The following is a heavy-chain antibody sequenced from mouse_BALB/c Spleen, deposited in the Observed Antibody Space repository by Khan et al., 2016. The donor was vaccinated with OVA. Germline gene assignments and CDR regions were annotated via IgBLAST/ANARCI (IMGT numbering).Heavy chain of an antibody. Sequence: QVQLKESGPGLVAPSQSLSITCTVSGFSLTSYGVVWVRQPPGKGLAWLGVIWAGGSTNYNSALMSRLSISKDNSKSQVFLKMTSLQTVDTAIYYVARDDGGGNDALDYWGQGTSVTVSS. D-gene: IGHD2-1*01. CDR3: ARDDGGGNDALDY. CDR2: IWAGGST. V-gene: IGHV2-9*02. CDR1: GFSLTSYG. J-gene: IGHJ4*01.